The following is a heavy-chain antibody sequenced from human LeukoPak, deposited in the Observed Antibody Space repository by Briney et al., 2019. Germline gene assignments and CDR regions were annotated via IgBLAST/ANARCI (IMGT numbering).Heavy chain of an antibody. J-gene: IGHJ5*02. D-gene: IGHD2-2*01. V-gene: IGHV5-51*01. CDR2: IYPGDSDT. CDR1: GYSFTSYW. Sequence: HGESLKISCKGSGYSFTSYWIGWVRQMPGKGLEWMGIIYPGDSDTRYSPSFQGQVTISADKSISTAYLQWSSLKASDTAMYYCARYQLLPRNWFDPWGQGTLGTVSS. CDR3: ARYQLLPRNWFDP.